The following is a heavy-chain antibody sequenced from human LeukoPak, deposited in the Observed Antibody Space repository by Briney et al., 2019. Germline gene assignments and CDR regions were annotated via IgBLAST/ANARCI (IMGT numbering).Heavy chain of an antibody. V-gene: IGHV7-4-1*02. J-gene: IGHJ5*02. Sequence: SVKVSCKASGYTFTSYAMNWVRQAPGQGLEWMGWSNTNTGNPTYAQGFTGRFVFSLDTSVSTAYLQISSLKAEDTAVYYCARDRGYHLSGEGNWFDPWGQGTLVTVSS. CDR3: ARDRGYHLSGEGNWFDP. CDR1: GYTFTSYA. CDR2: SNTNTGNP. D-gene: IGHD2-15*01.